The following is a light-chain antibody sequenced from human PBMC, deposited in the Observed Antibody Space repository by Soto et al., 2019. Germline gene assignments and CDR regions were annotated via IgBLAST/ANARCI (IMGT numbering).Light chain of an antibody. Sequence: IQLTQAPSFLSASAGDRVSITCRASQAISSYLAWYQQKPGRAPKLLIYAASSLQSGVPSRFSGSGSGTDFTLTISSLQPEDCATYYCLQDYNYPPTFGPGTKVDIK. CDR2: AAS. J-gene: IGKJ1*01. CDR1: QAISSY. V-gene: IGKV1-6*01. CDR3: LQDYNYPPT.